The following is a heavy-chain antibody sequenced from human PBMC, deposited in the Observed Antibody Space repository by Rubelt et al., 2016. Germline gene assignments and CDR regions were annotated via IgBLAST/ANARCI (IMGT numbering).Heavy chain of an antibody. J-gene: IGHJ3*02. CDR2: INHSGIT. CDR1: VGSIDRSTW. CDR3: ARGEGYGATTSCYNHVFDI. Sequence: QVQLQKSGPGLVKPSGTLSLTCAVSVGSIDRSTWWNWVRQSPGKGLEWIGEINHSGITTYNTSLKSRTTISVYNTKKHVSLTLSAVTAADKAVDECARGEGYGATTSCYNHVFDIWGRGTMVTVS. V-gene: IGHV4-4*02. D-gene: IGHD2-2*02.